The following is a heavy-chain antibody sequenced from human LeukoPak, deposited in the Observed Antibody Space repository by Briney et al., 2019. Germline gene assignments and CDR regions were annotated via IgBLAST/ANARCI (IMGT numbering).Heavy chain of an antibody. J-gene: IGHJ4*02. CDR1: GFTFSSYW. D-gene: IGHD3-10*01. Sequence: QPGGPLRLSCAASGFTFSSYWMHWVRQAPGKGLVWVPRINGDGSGTNYADSVKGRLTISRDNAKNTLYLQINSLGAEDTAVYFCARVSSSMVRAIDYWGQGTLVTVSS. V-gene: IGHV3-74*01. CDR3: ARVSSSMVRAIDY. CDR2: INGDGSGT.